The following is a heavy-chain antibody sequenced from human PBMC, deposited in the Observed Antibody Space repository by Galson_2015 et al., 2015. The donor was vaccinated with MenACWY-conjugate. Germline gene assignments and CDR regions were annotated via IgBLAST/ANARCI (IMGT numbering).Heavy chain of an antibody. J-gene: IGHJ6*04. V-gene: IGHV3-23*01. Sequence: SLRLSCAASGFTFSNYAMSWVRQAPGKGLEWVSAITGSGRGTYYADSVKGWFTISRDNSKSTLYLQMNSLRAEDAAVFYCAKDEGHSSNWYVGLDVWGKGTTVTVSS. D-gene: IGHD6-13*01. CDR1: GFTFSNYA. CDR2: ITGSGRGT. CDR3: AKDEGHSSNWYVGLDV.